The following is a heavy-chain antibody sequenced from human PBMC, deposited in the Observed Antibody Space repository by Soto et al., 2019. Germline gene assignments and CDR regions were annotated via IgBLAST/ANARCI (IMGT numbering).Heavy chain of an antibody. D-gene: IGHD2-2*01. CDR1: GFSLSNARMG. CDR2: IFSNDEK. V-gene: IGHV2-26*01. J-gene: IGHJ2*01. CDR3: SRIRVSYSCWYWYFDL. Sequence: QVTLKESGPVLVKPTETLTLTCTVSGFSLSNARMGVSWIRQPPGKALEWLAHIFSNDEKSYSTSLKSRLTISKDTSKSQVVLTMTNMDTVDTDTYYCSRIRVSYSCWYWYFDLWGRGTLVTVSS.